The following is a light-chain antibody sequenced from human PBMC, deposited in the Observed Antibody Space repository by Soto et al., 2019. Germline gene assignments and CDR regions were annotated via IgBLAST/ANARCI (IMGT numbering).Light chain of an antibody. CDR3: CSYAGSSTLLV. Sequence: QSVLTQPASVSGSPGQSITISCTGTSSDVGSYNLVSWYQQHPGKAPKLMIYEGSKRPSGVSNRFSGSKSGNTAFLTISGLQAEDEADYYCCSYAGSSTLLVFGGGTKLTVL. V-gene: IGLV2-23*03. J-gene: IGLJ3*02. CDR1: SSDVGSYNL. CDR2: EGS.